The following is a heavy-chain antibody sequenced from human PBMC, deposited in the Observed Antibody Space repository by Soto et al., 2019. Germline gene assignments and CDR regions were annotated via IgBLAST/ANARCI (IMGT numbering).Heavy chain of an antibody. V-gene: IGHV4-34*01. CDR3: ARVRGLRSPYYYYGMDV. CDR1: GGPFSGNY. CDR2: INHSGST. D-gene: IGHD4-17*01. Sequence: PSETLSRTCAVYGGPFSGNYWSWIRQPPGKGLEWIGEINHSGSTNYNPSLKSRVTISVDTSKNQFSLKLSSVTAADTAVYYCARVRGLRSPYYYYGMDVWGQGTTVTVSS. J-gene: IGHJ6*02.